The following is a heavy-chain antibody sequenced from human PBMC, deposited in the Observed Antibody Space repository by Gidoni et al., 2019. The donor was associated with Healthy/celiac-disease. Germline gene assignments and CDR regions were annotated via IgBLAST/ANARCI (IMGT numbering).Heavy chain of an antibody. V-gene: IGHV1-46*01. CDR2: INHSGGST. CDR1: GSPFTSYS. CDR3: ARGYGD. D-gene: IGHD4-17*01. J-gene: IGHJ4*02. Sequence: QLVPSGAEVKKPGASVTVSCKASGSPFTSYSMHWVRQAPGQGLEWMGIINHSGGSTSYEQKFQGRVTMTRDTSTSTVYMELSSLRSEDTAVYYCARGYGDWGQGTLVTVSS.